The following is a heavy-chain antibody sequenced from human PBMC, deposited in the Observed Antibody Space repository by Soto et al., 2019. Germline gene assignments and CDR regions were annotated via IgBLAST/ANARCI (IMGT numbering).Heavy chain of an antibody. CDR2: ISGSGGST. J-gene: IGHJ4*02. D-gene: IGHD1-26*01. Sequence: GGSLRLSCAASGFTFSSYVMSWVRQAPGKGLEWVSAISGSGGSTYCADSVKGRFTISRDNSKNTLYVQMNSLRAEDTAVYYCAKDRASIRSGFDYWGQGTLVTVSS. V-gene: IGHV3-23*01. CDR1: GFTFSSYV. CDR3: AKDRASIRSGFDY.